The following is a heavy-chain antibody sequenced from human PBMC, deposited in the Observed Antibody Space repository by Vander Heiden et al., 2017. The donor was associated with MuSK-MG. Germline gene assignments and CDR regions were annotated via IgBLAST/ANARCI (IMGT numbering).Heavy chain of an antibody. V-gene: IGHV5-10-1*01. CDR3: VRHWDNSPYDY. Sequence: VQLVQSGAEVKKPGEFLRISCQDSAYNITSHWLSWVGQMPGKGPEGMGKIDPNDSYTRYSPSFQGHVTISADTSVSTTYLQWSSLRASDTATYHCVRHWDNSPYDYWGQGTLVTVSS. CDR2: IDPNDSYT. J-gene: IGHJ4*02. D-gene: IGHD1-26*01. CDR1: AYNITSHW.